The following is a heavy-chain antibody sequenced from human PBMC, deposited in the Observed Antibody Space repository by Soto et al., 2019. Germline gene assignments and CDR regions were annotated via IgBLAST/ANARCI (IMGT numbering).Heavy chain of an antibody. Sequence: GGSLRLSCAASGFTFSSYAMHWVRQAPGKGLEWVAVISYDGSNKYYADSVKGRFTISRDNSKNTLYLQMNSLRAEDTAVYYCASSYVWGSYRYTVNTYYFDYWGQGTLVTVSS. J-gene: IGHJ4*02. CDR3: ASSYVWGSYRYTVNTYYFDY. D-gene: IGHD3-16*02. CDR1: GFTFSSYA. V-gene: IGHV3-30-3*01. CDR2: ISYDGSNK.